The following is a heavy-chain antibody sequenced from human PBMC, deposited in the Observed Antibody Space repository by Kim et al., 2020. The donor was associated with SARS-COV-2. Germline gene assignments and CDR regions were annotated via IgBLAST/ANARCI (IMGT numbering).Heavy chain of an antibody. Sequence: GGSLRLSCAASGFTFSSYGMHWVRQAPGKGLEWVAVISYDESNKYYAESVKGRFTISRDNSKNTLYLQMNSLRAEDTAVYYCAKVLLWFGELSHFDLWGRGTFVTVSS. J-gene: IGHJ2*01. CDR2: ISYDESNK. V-gene: IGHV3-30*18. CDR3: AKVLLWFGELSHFDL. CDR1: GFTFSSYG. D-gene: IGHD3-10*01.